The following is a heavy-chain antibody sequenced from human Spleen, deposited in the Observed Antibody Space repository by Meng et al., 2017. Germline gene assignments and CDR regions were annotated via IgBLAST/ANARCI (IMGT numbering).Heavy chain of an antibody. V-gene: IGHV3-21*01. D-gene: IGHD1-1*01. CDR2: ISSSSSYI. CDR3: ARNGLLSGPPVGWFDP. Sequence: GGSLRLSCAASGFTFSSYSMNWVRQAPGKGLEWVSSISSSSSYIYYADSVKGRFTISRDNSKNTLYLQMNSLRAADTAVYYCARNGLLSGPPVGWFDPWGQGTLVTVSS. CDR1: GFTFSSYS. J-gene: IGHJ5*02.